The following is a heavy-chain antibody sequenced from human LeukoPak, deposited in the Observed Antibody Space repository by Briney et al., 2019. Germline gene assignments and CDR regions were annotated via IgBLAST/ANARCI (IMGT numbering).Heavy chain of an antibody. CDR2: IRTMGVKT. CDR1: GFTFTTYA. CDR3: AQDICADYGGVDN. V-gene: IGHV3-23*01. D-gene: IGHD4-17*01. Sequence: PGGSLRLSCAASGFTFTTYAMSWLPQAPGKGLKWVSGIRTMGVKTSYADSVKGRFTTSRDKLTNTLYLQMNSLRAEDTALYYCAQDICADYGGVDNWGQGKLVTVSS. J-gene: IGHJ4*02.